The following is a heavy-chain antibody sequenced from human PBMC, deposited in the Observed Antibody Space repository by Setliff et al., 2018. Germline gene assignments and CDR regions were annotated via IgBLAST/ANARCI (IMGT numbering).Heavy chain of an antibody. CDR1: GYTFSESI. CDR2: IGVYTGRT. J-gene: IGHJ4*02. D-gene: IGHD2-8*01. CDR3: LRLVRYCSRTTCQRTLGDEV. V-gene: IGHV1-18*01. Sequence: ASVKVSCKASGYTFSESIVSWVRQAPGQGLEWMGWIGVYTGRTSSAQKFQDRVTMMTEKSTNMAYMELRGLTSNDTAVYYCLRLVRYCSRTTCQRTLGDEVWGQGTLVTV.